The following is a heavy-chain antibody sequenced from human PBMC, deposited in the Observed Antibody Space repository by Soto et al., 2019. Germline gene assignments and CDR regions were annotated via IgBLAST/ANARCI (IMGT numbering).Heavy chain of an antibody. Sequence: GESLKISCMGSGYRVSSYWIAWVRQMPGKGLEWMGIIYPGDSDTRYSPSFEGQVTISADKSNSTAYLQWSSLKASDTAMYYCARQGSNGAYYYYGMDVWGQGTTVTVSS. CDR1: GYRVSSYW. CDR2: IYPGDSDT. J-gene: IGHJ6*02. D-gene: IGHD3-16*01. CDR3: ARQGSNGAYYYYGMDV. V-gene: IGHV5-51*01.